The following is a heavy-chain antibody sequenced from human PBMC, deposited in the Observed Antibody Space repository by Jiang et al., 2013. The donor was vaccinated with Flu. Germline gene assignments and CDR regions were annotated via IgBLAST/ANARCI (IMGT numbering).Heavy chain of an antibody. CDR2: IDYSGST. J-gene: IGHJ3*01. V-gene: IGHV4-61*03. CDR3: ATFSGSYWGDAFDL. Sequence: LLKPSETLSLTCAVSGTSVNSGSFQWTWVRQSPGMGLQWIGNIDYSGSTDYNPSLRGRITISSDTSKNHFSLELTSVTAADTAVYYCATFSGSYWGDAFDLWGQGTLVTV. CDR1: GTSVNSGSFQ. D-gene: IGHD1-26*01.